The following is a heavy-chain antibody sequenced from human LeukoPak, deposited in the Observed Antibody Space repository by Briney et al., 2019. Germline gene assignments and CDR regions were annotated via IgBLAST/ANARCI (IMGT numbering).Heavy chain of an antibody. D-gene: IGHD3-22*01. CDR1: GGSISTYY. Sequence: SETLSLTCTVSGGSISTYYWSWIRQSPGRGLEWIGYIHNSGTTNYNPSLKSRVTFSVDTSNNQFSLKLSSVTAADTAVYYCAREVYSSGSYDYWGQGTLVTVSS. CDR3: AREVYSSGSYDY. V-gene: IGHV4-59*01. CDR2: IHNSGTT. J-gene: IGHJ4*02.